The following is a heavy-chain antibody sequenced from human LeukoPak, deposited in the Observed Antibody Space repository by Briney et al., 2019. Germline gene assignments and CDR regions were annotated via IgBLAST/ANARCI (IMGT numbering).Heavy chain of an antibody. CDR1: GFTFSSYA. CDR2: ISGSGGST. CDR3: AKFMVRAQGPYYYYYYYGMDV. D-gene: IGHD3-10*01. Sequence: GGSLRLSCAASGFTFSSYAMSWVRQAPGKGLEWVSAISGSGGSTYYADSVKGRFTISRDNSKNTLYLQMNSLRAEDTAVYYCAKFMVRAQGPYYYYYYYGMDVWGQGTTVTVSS. J-gene: IGHJ6*02. V-gene: IGHV3-23*01.